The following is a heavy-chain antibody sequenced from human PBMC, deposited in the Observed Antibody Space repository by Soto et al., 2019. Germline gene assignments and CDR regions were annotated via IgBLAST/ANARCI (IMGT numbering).Heavy chain of an antibody. J-gene: IGHJ6*02. D-gene: IGHD3-3*02. V-gene: IGHV1-69*12. CDR3: ARDKDRQQLGGNYYYILDV. CDR1: GGTFRTSA. CDR2: IMPVFPTP. Sequence: QVQLVQSGAEVKKPGSSVRVSCKTSGGTFRTSAISWVRRAPGQGLEWMGGIMPVFPTPDYAQKFQGRVTITADESTSTVYMELSSLRSEDTAVYYCARDKDRQQLGGNYYYILDVWGQGTTVTVSS.